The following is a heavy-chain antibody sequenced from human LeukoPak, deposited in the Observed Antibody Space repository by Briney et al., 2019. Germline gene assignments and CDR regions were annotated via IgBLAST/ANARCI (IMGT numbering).Heavy chain of an antibody. CDR2: INPNSGGT. Sequence: ASVKVSCKASGYTFTGYYMHWVRQAPGQGLEWMGWINPNSGGTNYAQKFQGRVTMTRDTSISTAYMELSRLRSDDTAVYYCARDLWAHFGVVYAFDIWGQGTMVTVSS. D-gene: IGHD3-3*01. J-gene: IGHJ3*02. CDR3: ARDLWAHFGVVYAFDI. V-gene: IGHV1-2*02. CDR1: GYTFTGYY.